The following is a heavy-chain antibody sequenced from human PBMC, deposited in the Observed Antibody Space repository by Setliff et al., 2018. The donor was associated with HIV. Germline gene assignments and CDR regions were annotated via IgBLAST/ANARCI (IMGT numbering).Heavy chain of an antibody. CDR1: GFPFSGAW. CDR3: TRASSWYYYMDV. V-gene: IGHV3-72*01. CDR2: IKSKANSYTT. J-gene: IGHJ6*03. Sequence: GGSLRLSCAASGFPFSGAWMSWVRQAPGKGLEWVGQIKSKANSYTTEYAASVKGRFTISREDSKSIAYLQMNSLRTKDTAVYYCTRASSWYYYMDVWGKGTTVTVSS. D-gene: IGHD6-13*01.